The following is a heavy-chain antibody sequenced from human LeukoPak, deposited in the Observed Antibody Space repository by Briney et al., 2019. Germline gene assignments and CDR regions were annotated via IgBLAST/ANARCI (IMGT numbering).Heavy chain of an antibody. CDR3: VRDGGYSGYEY. Sequence: PGGSLRLSCAASGFTFGSYWMTWVRQAPGKGLEWVAHIKQDGSERYYVDSMKGRITISRDNAKKSLYLEVNSLSAEDTAVYYCVRDGGYSGYEYWGQGTLVTVSS. J-gene: IGHJ4*02. CDR1: GFTFGSYW. D-gene: IGHD5-12*01. V-gene: IGHV3-7*04. CDR2: IKQDGSER.